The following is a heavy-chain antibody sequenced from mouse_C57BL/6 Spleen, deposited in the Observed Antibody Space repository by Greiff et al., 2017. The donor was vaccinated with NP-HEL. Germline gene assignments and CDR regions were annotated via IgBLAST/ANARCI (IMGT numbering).Heavy chain of an antibody. V-gene: IGHV1-50*01. CDR3: ARRGGVRGFAY. CDR2: IDPSDSYT. J-gene: IGHJ3*01. Sequence: QVQLQQPGAELVKPGASVKLSCKASGYTFTSYWMQWVKQRPGQSLEWIGEIDPSDSYTNYNQKFKGKATLTVDTSSSTAYMQLSSLTSEDSAVYYCARRGGVRGFAYWGQGTLVTVSA. D-gene: IGHD2-14*01. CDR1: GYTFTSYW.